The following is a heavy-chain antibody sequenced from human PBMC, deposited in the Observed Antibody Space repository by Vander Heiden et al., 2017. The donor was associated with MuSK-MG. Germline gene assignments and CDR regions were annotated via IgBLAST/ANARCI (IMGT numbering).Heavy chain of an antibody. CDR1: GFTFSSYA. CDR2: ISESGGTT. D-gene: IGHD2-15*01. Sequence: EVQLLESGGGLVQPGGSLRLSCAASGFTFSSYAMSWVRQAPGKGLEWVSAISESGGTTSYEDSVKGRVTVSRDNSKSTVYLQMNSLRAEDTAVYYCAKVLSDGRGGSCYAFDYWGQGTLVTVSS. CDR3: AKVLSDGRGGSCYAFDY. J-gene: IGHJ4*02. V-gene: IGHV3-23*01.